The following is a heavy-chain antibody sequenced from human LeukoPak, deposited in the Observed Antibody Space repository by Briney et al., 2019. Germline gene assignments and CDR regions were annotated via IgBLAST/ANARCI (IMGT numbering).Heavy chain of an antibody. J-gene: IGHJ1*01. Sequence: GSSVKVSCKASGGTFSSYSISWVRQAPGQGLEWMGVIIPIFGTANYAQKFQGRVSITTDESTSTAYMELRSLRSEDTAVYYCASRDYGYYCKRYFQHWGQGTLVTVSS. V-gene: IGHV1-69*05. CDR2: IIPIFGTA. CDR3: ASRDYGYYCKRYFQH. D-gene: IGHD4-17*01. CDR1: GGTFSSYS.